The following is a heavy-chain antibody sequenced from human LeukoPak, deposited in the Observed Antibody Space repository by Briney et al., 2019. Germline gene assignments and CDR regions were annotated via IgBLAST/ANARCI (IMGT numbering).Heavy chain of an antibody. V-gene: IGHV3-23*01. CDR3: ANTPAGWLLGTY. J-gene: IGHJ4*02. Sequence: GGTLRLSCAASGFTFSSYGMSWVRQAPGKGLEWVSAISGSGGFTYYADSVKGRFTISRDNSKNTLCLQMNSLRAEDTAVYYCANTPAGWLLGTYWGQGTLVTVSS. D-gene: IGHD3-9*01. CDR2: ISGSGGFT. CDR1: GFTFSSYG.